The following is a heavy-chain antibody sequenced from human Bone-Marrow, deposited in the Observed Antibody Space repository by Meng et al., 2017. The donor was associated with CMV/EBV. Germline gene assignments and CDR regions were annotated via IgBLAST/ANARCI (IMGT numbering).Heavy chain of an antibody. CDR3: ARVGSSTSCYECYFDY. V-gene: IGHV6-1*01. CDR1: GDRFSSNTAA. CDR2: TYYRSKWYN. J-gene: IGHJ4*02. D-gene: IGHD2-2*01. Sequence: QVHLQRSGPVLLKHPLPLQPTWALSGDRFSSNTAAWNWIRQAPSKGLEWLGRTYYRSKWYNDYAVSVKSRITINPDTSKNQFSLQLNSVTPEDTAVYYCARVGSSTSCYECYFDYWGQGTLVTVSS.